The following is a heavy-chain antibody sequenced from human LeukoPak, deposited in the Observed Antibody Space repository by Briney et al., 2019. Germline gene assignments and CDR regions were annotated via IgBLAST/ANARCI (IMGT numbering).Heavy chain of an antibody. CDR2: INPNSGDT. CDR3: ARDGQYAWAFDI. Sequence: GASVKVSCKASGYTFTIYGITWVRQAPGQGLEWMGWINPNSGDTNYAQKFQGRVTMTRDTSISTAYMEMSRLRSDDTAVYYCARDGQYAWAFDIWGQGTMVTVSS. D-gene: IGHD4-11*01. J-gene: IGHJ3*02. CDR1: GYTFTIYG. V-gene: IGHV1-2*02.